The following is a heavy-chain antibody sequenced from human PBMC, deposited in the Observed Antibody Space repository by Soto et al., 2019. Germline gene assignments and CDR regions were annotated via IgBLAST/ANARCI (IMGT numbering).Heavy chain of an antibody. CDR2: IYYSGST. J-gene: IGHJ4*02. CDR1: GGSISSGDYY. Sequence: QVQLQESGPGLVKPSQTLSLTCTVSGGSISSGDYYWSWIRQPPGKGLEWIGYIYYSGSTYYNPSLKSRVTISVDTSKNQFSLKLSSVTAADTAVYYCARIFGVVINQGDYYFDYWGQGTLVTVSS. V-gene: IGHV4-30-4*01. D-gene: IGHD3-3*01. CDR3: ARIFGVVINQGDYYFDY.